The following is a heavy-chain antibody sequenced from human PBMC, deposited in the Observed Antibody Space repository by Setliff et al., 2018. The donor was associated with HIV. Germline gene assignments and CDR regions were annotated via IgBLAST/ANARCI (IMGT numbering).Heavy chain of an antibody. CDR2: LNTDGSST. Sequence: PGGSLRLSCAASELTFSNYAMTWVRQAPGKGLEWVSSLNTDGSSTKYADSVKGRFTISRDNSNNMLFLQMNSLRTEDTAVYYCARSGGDCSGNSCYSLWFDPWGHGTLVTVSS. V-gene: IGHV3-23*01. D-gene: IGHD2-15*01. CDR3: ARSGGDCSGNSCYSLWFDP. J-gene: IGHJ5*02. CDR1: ELTFSNYA.